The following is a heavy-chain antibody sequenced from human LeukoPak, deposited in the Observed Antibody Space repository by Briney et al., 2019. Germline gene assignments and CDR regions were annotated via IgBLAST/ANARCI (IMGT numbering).Heavy chain of an antibody. Sequence: SGTLSLTCVVSGDSISSSNWWTWVRQPPGKGLEWIGEIYYTGDTNYNPSLKSRLTISVDKSKNHFSLNLTSVTAADTAVYYCARGWATGSLGYYYYGMDVWGKGTTVSVSS. CDR2: IYYTGDT. J-gene: IGHJ6*04. CDR3: ARGWATGSLGYYYYGMDV. CDR1: GDSISSSNW. D-gene: IGHD3-16*01. V-gene: IGHV4-4*02.